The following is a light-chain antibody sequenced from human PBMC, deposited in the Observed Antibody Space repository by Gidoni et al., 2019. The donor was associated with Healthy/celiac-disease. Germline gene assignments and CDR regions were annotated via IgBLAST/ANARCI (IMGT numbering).Light chain of an antibody. CDR2: WAS. V-gene: IGKV4-1*01. CDR1: QSVLVSSNNKNY. Sequence: IVMTLSPDSLSVSLCARATINFKSSQSVLVSSNNKNYLAWYQQKPGQPPKLLIYWASTRESGVPDRFSGSGSGTDFTLTISSLQAEDVAVYYCQQYYSTPCTFGQGTKLEIK. J-gene: IGKJ2*02. CDR3: QQYYSTPCT.